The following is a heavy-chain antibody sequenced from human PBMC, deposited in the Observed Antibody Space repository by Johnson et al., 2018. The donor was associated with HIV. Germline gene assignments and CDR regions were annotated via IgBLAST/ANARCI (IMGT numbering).Heavy chain of an antibody. CDR3: ARDPDWSAFDI. V-gene: IGHV3-66*01. Sequence: MLLVESGGGLVQPGGSLRLSCASGFTVSTNYMSWVRQAPGKGLEWVSVIYSGDTTYYADSVKGRFTISRDNSKNTLYLQMNSLRADDTAVYYCARDPDWSAFDIWGQGTMVTVSS. D-gene: IGHD3-9*01. J-gene: IGHJ3*02. CDR1: GFTVSTNY. CDR2: IYSGDTT.